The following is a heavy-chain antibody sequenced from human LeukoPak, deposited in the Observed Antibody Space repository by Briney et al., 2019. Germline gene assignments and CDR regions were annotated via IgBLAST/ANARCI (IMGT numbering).Heavy chain of an antibody. CDR1: GFTFSSYA. D-gene: IGHD4-11*01. CDR2: ISYDGSNK. V-gene: IGHV3-30-3*01. J-gene: IGHJ6*02. CDR3: ARDGPTTYYYYYGMDV. Sequence: PGGSLRLSCAASGFTFSSYAMHWVRQAPGKGREWVAVISYDGSNKYYADSVKGRFTISRDNSKNTLYLQMNSLRAEDTAVYYCARDGPTTYYYYYGMDVWGQGTTVTVSS.